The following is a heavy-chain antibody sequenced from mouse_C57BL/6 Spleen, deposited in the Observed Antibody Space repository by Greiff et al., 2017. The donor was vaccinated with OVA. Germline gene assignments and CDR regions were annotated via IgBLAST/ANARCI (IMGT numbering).Heavy chain of an antibody. Sequence: LQEPGAELVKPGASVKLSCKASGYTFTSYWMHWVKQRPGQGLEWIGMIHPNSGSTNYNEKFKSKATLTVDKSSSTAYMQLSSLTSEDSAVYYCARGTDYYGSSYRVDYWGQGTSVTVSS. CDR2: IHPNSGST. CDR3: ARGTDYYGSSYRVDY. J-gene: IGHJ4*01. CDR1: GYTFTSYW. D-gene: IGHD1-1*01. V-gene: IGHV1-64*01.